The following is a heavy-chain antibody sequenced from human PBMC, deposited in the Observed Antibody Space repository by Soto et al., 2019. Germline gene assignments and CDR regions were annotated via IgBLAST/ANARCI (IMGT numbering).Heavy chain of an antibody. Sequence: QVQLRESRPGLVKPSQTLSLTCTVSGGSINSGGYYWNWIRQHPGKGLEWIGYMYYSGCTYYNPFLRSRVIISADTSENHFSLKLSSVTAADTAVYFCARGYRQSGYSSSWVFDYWVQGTLVNVSS. V-gene: IGHV4-31*03. CDR3: ARGYRQSGYSSSWVFDY. D-gene: IGHD6-13*01. CDR2: MYYSGCT. CDR1: GGSINSGGYY. J-gene: IGHJ4*02.